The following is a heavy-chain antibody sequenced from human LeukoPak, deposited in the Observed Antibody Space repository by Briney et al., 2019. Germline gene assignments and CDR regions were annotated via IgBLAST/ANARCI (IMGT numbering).Heavy chain of an antibody. J-gene: IGHJ5*02. Sequence: SETLSLTCTVSGGSISSYYWSWIRQPAGKGLEWIGHIHTSGSTNYNPSLKSRVTISVDTSKNQLSLKLSSVTAADTAVYYCARLDRFNWFDPWGQGTLVTVSS. CDR3: ARLDRFNWFDP. V-gene: IGHV4-4*07. CDR2: IHTSGST. CDR1: GGSISSYY. D-gene: IGHD3-22*01.